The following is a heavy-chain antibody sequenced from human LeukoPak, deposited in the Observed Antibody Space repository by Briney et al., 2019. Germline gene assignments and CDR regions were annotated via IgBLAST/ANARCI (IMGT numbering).Heavy chain of an antibody. Sequence: HPGKSLRLSCAASGFTFSRYGMHWVRQAPGKGLEWVAVISHDGSNKHFIDSVKGRFTISRDTSKNTLSLQMNSLRGEDTAVYYCARGFSMTTTVISLYFDYWGQGTLVTVSS. D-gene: IGHD4-17*01. CDR1: GFTFSRYG. V-gene: IGHV3-30*03. CDR2: ISHDGSNK. J-gene: IGHJ4*02. CDR3: ARGFSMTTTVISLYFDY.